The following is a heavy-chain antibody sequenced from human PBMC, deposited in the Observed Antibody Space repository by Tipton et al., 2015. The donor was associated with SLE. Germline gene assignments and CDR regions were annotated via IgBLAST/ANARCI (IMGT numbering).Heavy chain of an antibody. V-gene: IGHV4-39*07. Sequence: PGLVKPSETLSLTCTVSGGSISSSSYYWGWIRQPPGRGLEWIGSIYYSGSTYYNPSLKSRVTISVDTSKNQFSLKLSSVTAADTAVYYCARDGKGAARPFDYWGQGTLVTVSS. CDR3: ARDGKGAARPFDY. CDR2: IYYSGST. D-gene: IGHD6-6*01. CDR1: GGSISSSSYY. J-gene: IGHJ4*02.